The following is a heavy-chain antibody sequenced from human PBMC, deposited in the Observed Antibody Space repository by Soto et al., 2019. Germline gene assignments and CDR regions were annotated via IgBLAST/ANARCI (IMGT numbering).Heavy chain of an antibody. CDR2: INHSGST. CDR3: ARVKPRRGATTPKYFDY. Sequence: SETLSLTCAVYGGSFSGYYWSWIRQPPGKGLELIGEINHSGSTNYNPSLKSRVTISVDTSKNQFSLKLSSVTAADTAVYYCARVKPRRGATTPKYFDYWGQGTLVTVSS. J-gene: IGHJ4*02. CDR1: GGSFSGYY. D-gene: IGHD1-26*01. V-gene: IGHV4-34*01.